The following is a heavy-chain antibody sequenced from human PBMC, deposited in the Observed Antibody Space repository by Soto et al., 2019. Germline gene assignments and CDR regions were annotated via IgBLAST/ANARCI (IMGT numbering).Heavy chain of an antibody. J-gene: IGHJ4*01. CDR1: GFTFSTYA. CDR3: AKDRKSGSGWYWDY. Sequence: EVQLLESGGGLVQPGGSLRLSCAASGFTFSTYAMSWVRQAPGKGLEWVSAISASGATTYYADSVKGRFTISRDNSKNTLYLQVNSLRAEDTAVYYCAKDRKSGSGWYWDYWGHGTLVTVSS. CDR2: ISASGATT. D-gene: IGHD6-19*01. V-gene: IGHV3-23*01.